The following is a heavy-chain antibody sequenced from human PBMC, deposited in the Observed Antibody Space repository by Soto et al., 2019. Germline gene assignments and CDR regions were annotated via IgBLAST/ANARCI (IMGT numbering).Heavy chain of an antibody. CDR1: GGSISSGDYY. V-gene: IGHV4-30-4*01. J-gene: IGHJ5*02. CDR3: ASSLTGNWFDP. CDR2: IYYSGST. D-gene: IGHD3-16*01. Sequence: SETLSLTCTVSGGSISSGDYYWSWIRQPPGKGLEWIGYIYYSGSTYYNPSLKSRVTISVDTSKNQFSLKLSSVTAADTAEYYCASSLTGNWFDPWGQGTLVTVSS.